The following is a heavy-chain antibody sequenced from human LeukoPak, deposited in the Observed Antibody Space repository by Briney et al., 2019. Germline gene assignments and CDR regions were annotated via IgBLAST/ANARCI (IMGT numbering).Heavy chain of an antibody. CDR3: AREVVLTGYVGSLDY. CDR1: GYTFTGYY. J-gene: IGHJ4*02. CDR2: INPNSGGT. D-gene: IGHD3-9*01. Sequence: GASVKVSCKASGYTFTGYYMHWVRQAPGQGLEWMGWINPNSGGTNYAQKFQGRVTMTRDTSISTAYMELSRLRSDDTAVYYCAREVVLTGYVGSLDYWGQGTLVTVSS. V-gene: IGHV1-2*02.